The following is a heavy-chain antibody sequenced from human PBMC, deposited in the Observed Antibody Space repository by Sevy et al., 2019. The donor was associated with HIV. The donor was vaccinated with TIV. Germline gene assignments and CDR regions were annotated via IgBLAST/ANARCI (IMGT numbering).Heavy chain of an antibody. CDR3: AREIIGYGSGPFFDY. Sequence: SETLSLTCTVSGGSISNYYWSWIRQPPGKGLEWIGYIYYSGTANYNPSLKSRVTRSVDTSKNQFSLKLNSVTAADTAVYYCAREIIGYGSGPFFDYWGQGSLVTVSS. V-gene: IGHV4-59*13. CDR1: GGSISNYY. CDR2: IYYSGTA. D-gene: IGHD3-10*01. J-gene: IGHJ4*02.